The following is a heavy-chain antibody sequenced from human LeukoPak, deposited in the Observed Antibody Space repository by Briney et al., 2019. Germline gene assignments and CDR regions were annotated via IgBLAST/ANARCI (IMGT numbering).Heavy chain of an antibody. CDR3: ASRDPGSTWSDP. CDR1: RYSLSTYW. D-gene: IGHD6-13*01. Sequence: GESLKISSKGFRYSLSTYWIGWVRQPPGRGLEWMGIIHPGDYTTQYSSSFQGQVTISVDKSTGTAYLQWNSLKASDTAMYYCASRDPGSTWSDPWGQGTLVTVSS. V-gene: IGHV5-51*01. J-gene: IGHJ5*02. CDR2: IHPGDYTT.